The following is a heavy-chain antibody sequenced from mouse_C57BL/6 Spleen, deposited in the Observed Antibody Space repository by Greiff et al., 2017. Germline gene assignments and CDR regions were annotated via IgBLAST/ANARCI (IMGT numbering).Heavy chain of an antibody. CDR1: GYTFTSYW. V-gene: IGHV1-61*01. Sequence: QVQLQQPGAELVRPGSSVKLSCKASGYTFTSYWMAWVKQRPGQGLEWIGNIYPSDSETHYNQKFKDKATLTVDKSSSTAYMQLSSLTSEDSAVYYCARGVNFDYWGQGTTLTVSS. CDR3: ARGVNFDY. CDR2: IYPSDSET. D-gene: IGHD2-2*01. J-gene: IGHJ2*01.